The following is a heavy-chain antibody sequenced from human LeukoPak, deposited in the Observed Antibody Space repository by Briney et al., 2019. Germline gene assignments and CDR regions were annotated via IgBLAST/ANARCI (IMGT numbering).Heavy chain of an antibody. CDR2: ISSDESIT. D-gene: IGHD3-16*01. CDR1: GFTFSTYW. Sequence: PGGSLRLSCAASGFTFSTYWMHWVRQAPGKGLVWVSRISSDESITNYADSVEGRFTISRDNAKNTLSLQMNSLRAEDTAVYYCLYGGFFQHWGQGTLVTVSS. J-gene: IGHJ1*01. V-gene: IGHV3-74*01. CDR3: LYGGFFQH.